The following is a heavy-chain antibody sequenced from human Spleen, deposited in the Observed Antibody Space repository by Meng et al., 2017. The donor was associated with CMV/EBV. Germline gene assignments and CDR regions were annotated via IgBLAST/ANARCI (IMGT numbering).Heavy chain of an antibody. Sequence: GESLKISCAASGFTFRYYAMHWVRQPPGKGLEWVAGISFDGSDKYYTDSVKDRFTISRDNSKNTLSLQANNLRADDTAIYYCVKGTYYDERGFDFWGQGTLVTVSS. D-gene: IGHD3-3*01. CDR3: VKGTYYDERGFDF. CDR1: GFTFRYYA. V-gene: IGHV3-30*04. CDR2: ISFDGSDK. J-gene: IGHJ4*02.